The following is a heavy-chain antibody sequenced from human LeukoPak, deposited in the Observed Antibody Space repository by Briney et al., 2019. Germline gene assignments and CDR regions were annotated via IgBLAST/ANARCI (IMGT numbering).Heavy chain of an antibody. Sequence: SETLSLTCTVSGGSISSGSYYWSWIRQPAGKGLEWIGRIYTSGSTNYNPSLKSRVTISVDTSKNQFSLKLSSVTAADTAVYYCARGVGDYVWGSYRPRGYFDYWGQGTLVTVSS. CDR1: GGSISSGSYY. CDR2: IYTSGST. V-gene: IGHV4-61*02. CDR3: ARGVGDYVWGSYRPRGYFDY. D-gene: IGHD3-16*02. J-gene: IGHJ4*02.